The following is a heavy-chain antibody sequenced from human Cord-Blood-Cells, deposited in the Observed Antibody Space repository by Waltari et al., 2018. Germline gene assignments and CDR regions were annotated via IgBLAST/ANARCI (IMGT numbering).Heavy chain of an antibody. CDR3: ARGVAVAGIFDY. V-gene: IGHV4-34*01. D-gene: IGHD6-19*01. CDR2: INHSGST. J-gene: IGHJ4*02. Sequence: QVQLQQWGAGLLKPSETLSLTCAVYGGSFSGYSWSWIRQPPGKGLEWIGEINHSGSTNYNPSLKSRVTISVDTSKNQFSLKLSSVTAADTAVYYCARGVAVAGIFDYWGQGTLVTVSS. CDR1: GGSFSGYS.